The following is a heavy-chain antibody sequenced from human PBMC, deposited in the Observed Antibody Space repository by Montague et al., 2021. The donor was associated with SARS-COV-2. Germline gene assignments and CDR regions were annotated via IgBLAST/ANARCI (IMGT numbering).Heavy chain of an antibody. D-gene: IGHD1-20*01. J-gene: IGHJ6*02. Sequence: GKKNYNPSLKSRVTISVDTSKNQFSLKLSSVTAADTAVYYCARDQGYNWNYYYYYGMDVWGQGTTVTVSS. CDR3: ARDQGYNWNYYYYYGMDV. CDR2: GKK. V-gene: IGHV4-34*01.